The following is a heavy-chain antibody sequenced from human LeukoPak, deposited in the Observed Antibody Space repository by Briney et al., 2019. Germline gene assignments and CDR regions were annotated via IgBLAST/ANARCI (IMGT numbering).Heavy chain of an antibody. CDR2: IYYSGRT. J-gene: IGHJ4*02. CDR3: ARGFYSPHY. CDR1: GGSISSDY. D-gene: IGHD4-11*01. Sequence: PSACLSLTCTVSGGSISSDYWSWIRPPPGKGLEWIGYIYYSGRTSYNPSLKSRITISVDTSRSQFSLKLSSVTAADTAVYSCARGFYSPHYWGQGTLVSVSS. V-gene: IGHV4-59*01.